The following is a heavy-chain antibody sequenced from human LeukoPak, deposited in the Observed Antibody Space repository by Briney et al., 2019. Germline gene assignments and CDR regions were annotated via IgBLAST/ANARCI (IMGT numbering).Heavy chain of an antibody. Sequence: GGSLRLSCAASGFTFSSYSMNWVRQAPGKGLEWVSSISSSSSYIYYADSVKGRFTISRDNAKNSLYLQMNSLRAEDTAVYYCARSANLIRGNYFDYWGQGTLVTVSS. J-gene: IGHJ4*02. V-gene: IGHV3-21*01. D-gene: IGHD2-8*01. CDR3: ARSANLIRGNYFDY. CDR2: ISSSSSYI. CDR1: GFTFSSYS.